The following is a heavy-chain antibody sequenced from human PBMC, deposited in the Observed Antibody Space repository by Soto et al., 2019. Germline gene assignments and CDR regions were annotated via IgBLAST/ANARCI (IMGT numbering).Heavy chain of an antibody. J-gene: IGHJ2*01. CDR2: IIPIFGTA. V-gene: IGHV1-69*01. D-gene: IGHD3-3*01. CDR1: GGTFSSYA. CDR3: AIEGGITIFGVAHPGRYFYL. Sequence: QVQLVQSGAEVKKPGSSVKVSCKASGGTFSSYAISWVRQAPGQGLEWMGGIIPIFGTANYAQKFQGSVTITADESTSTAYMELSRLRSEDTALYYCAIEGGITIFGVAHPGRYFYLWGRGTLVTVSS.